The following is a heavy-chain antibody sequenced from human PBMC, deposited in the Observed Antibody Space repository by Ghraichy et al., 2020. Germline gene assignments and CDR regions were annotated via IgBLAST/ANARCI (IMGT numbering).Heavy chain of an antibody. J-gene: IGHJ6*02. CDR2: IKQDGSEK. V-gene: IGHV3-7*01. Sequence: GESLNISCAASGFTFSSYWMSWVRQAPGKGLEWVANIKQDGSEKYYVDSVKGRFTISRDNAKNSLYLQMNSLRAEDTAVYYCARVLSSNSGYVHYGMDVWGQGTTVTVSS. CDR1: GFTFSSYW. D-gene: IGHD5-12*01. CDR3: ARVLSSNSGYVHYGMDV.